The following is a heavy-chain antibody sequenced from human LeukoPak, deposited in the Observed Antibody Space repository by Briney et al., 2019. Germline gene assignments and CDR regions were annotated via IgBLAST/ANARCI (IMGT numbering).Heavy chain of an antibody. CDR2: ISDTGGRT. D-gene: IGHD3-22*01. J-gene: IGHJ4*02. V-gene: IGHV3-23*01. CDR3: AKRGVVIRVILVGFNKEAYYFDS. CDR1: GITLSNYG. Sequence: GSLRLSCAVSGITLSNYGMTWVRQAPGKGLEWVAGISDTGGRTNYAASVKGRFTISRDNPKNTLYLQMNSLRAEDTAVYFCAKRGVVIRVILVGFNKEAYYFDSWGQGALVTVSS.